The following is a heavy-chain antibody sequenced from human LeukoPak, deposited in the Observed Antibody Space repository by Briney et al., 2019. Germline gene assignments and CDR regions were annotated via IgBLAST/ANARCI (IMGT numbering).Heavy chain of an antibody. V-gene: IGHV3-7*01. CDR3: ASFWGSRESDWLRDGVDV. D-gene: IGHD2-21*02. J-gene: IGHJ6*02. Sequence: PGGSLRLSCAASGFTFSSYWMSWVRQAPGKGLEWVANIKQDGSEKYYVDSVKGRFTISRDNAKSSLYLQMNSLSAEDTAVYYCASFWGSRESDWLRDGVDVWGQGTTVTVSS. CDR2: IKQDGSEK. CDR1: GFTFSSYW.